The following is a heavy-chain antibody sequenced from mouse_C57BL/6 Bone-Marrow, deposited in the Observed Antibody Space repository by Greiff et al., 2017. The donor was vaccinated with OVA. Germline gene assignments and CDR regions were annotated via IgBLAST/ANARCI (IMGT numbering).Heavy chain of an antibody. Sequence: VKLQESGAELVKPGASVKLSCKASGYTFTEYTIHWVKQRSGQGLEWIGWFYPGSGSIKYNEKFKDKATLTADKSSSTVYMELSRLTSEDSAVYFYARHEDGGLLHGDGYFDVWGTGTTVTVSS. CDR2: FYPGSGSI. D-gene: IGHD1-1*01. J-gene: IGHJ1*03. CDR3: ARHEDGGLLHGDGYFDV. CDR1: GYTFTEYT. V-gene: IGHV1-62-2*01.